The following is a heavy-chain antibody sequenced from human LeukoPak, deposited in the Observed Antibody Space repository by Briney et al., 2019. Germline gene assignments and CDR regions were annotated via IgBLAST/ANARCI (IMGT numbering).Heavy chain of an antibody. CDR2: INPNDGDT. CDR1: GYTFTDYY. J-gene: IGHJ4*02. Sequence: AADTVPCKASGYTFTDYYMHWVRQDPGQGFDWLGWINPNDGDTNYAQKFQGRVTMTRDTSISTAHMEVSRLRSDDTAVYYCARANFLYCSSSTCLFDYWGQGTLVTVSS. CDR3: ARANFLYCSSSTCLFDY. D-gene: IGHD2-2*01. V-gene: IGHV1-2*02.